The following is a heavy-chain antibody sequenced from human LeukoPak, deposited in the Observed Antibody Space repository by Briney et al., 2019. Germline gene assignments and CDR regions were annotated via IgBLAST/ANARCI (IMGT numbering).Heavy chain of an antibody. CDR2: INPSGGST. J-gene: IGHJ4*02. D-gene: IGHD6-19*01. CDR1: GYTFTSYY. V-gene: IGHV1-46*01. Sequence: ASVKVSCKASGYTFTSYYMHWVRQAPGQGLEWMGIINPSGGSTSYAQKFQGRVTITRNTSISTAYMELSSLRSEDTAVYYCARSIGYSSGWHRGQGTLVTVSS. CDR3: ARSIGYSSGWH.